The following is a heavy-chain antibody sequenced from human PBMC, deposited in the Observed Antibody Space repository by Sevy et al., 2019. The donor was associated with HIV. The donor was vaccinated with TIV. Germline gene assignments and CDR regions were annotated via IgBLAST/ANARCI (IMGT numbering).Heavy chain of an antibody. CDR3: AKGVDS. CDR2: IKEDGSET. CDR1: GFTFGDYW. J-gene: IGHJ4*02. Sequence: EGSLRLSCTASGFTFGDYWMNWVRQAPGKGLEWVGNIKEDGSETYYVDSVKGRFTISRDNAKNSLYLQMNSLRAEDTAVYYCAKGVDSWGQGTLVTVSS. V-gene: IGHV3-7*01. D-gene: IGHD6-13*01.